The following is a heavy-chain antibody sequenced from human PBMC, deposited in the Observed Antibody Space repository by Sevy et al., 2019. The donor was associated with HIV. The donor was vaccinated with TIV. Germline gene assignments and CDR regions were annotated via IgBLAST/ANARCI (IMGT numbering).Heavy chain of an antibody. V-gene: IGHV3-23*01. CDR2: ISGSGGST. CDR1: GFTFSSYA. CDR3: AKWEIYCSGGSCYFDY. J-gene: IGHJ4*02. Sequence: GGSLRLSCAASGFTFSSYAMSWVRQAPGKGLEWVSAISGSGGSTYYADSVKGRFTISRDNSKNTLYLQMNSLRAEDTAVYYCAKWEIYCSGGSCYFDYWGQGTLVTVSS. D-gene: IGHD2-15*01.